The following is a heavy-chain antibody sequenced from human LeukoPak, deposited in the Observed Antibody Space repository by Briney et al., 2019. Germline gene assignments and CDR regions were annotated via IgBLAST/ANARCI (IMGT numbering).Heavy chain of an antibody. CDR1: GYSISSGYY. Sequence: SETLSLTCAVSGYSISSGYYWGWIRQPPGKGLEWIGSIYHSGSTYYNPSLKSRVTISVDTSKNQFSLKLSSVTAADTAVYYCARHGAPYLMDVWGQRDHGHRLL. CDR3: ARHGAPYLMDV. D-gene: IGHD3-16*01. V-gene: IGHV4-38-2*01. J-gene: IGHJ6*01. CDR2: IYHSGST.